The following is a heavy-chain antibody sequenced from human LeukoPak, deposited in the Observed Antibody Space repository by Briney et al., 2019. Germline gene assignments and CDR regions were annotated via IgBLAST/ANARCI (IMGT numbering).Heavy chain of an antibody. CDR1: GFTFSSNN. CDR2: ISSGSSYK. D-gene: IGHD3-16*02. J-gene: IGHJ4*02. CDR3: ARLSGTWSDY. V-gene: IGHV3-21*01. Sequence: GGSLRLSCAASGFTFSSNNMNWVRQAPGKGLEWVSSISSGSSYKYYADSEKGLFTISSENAKTSLHLQIDSLRDEDTAVYYCARLSGTWSDYWGQGTLVTVSS.